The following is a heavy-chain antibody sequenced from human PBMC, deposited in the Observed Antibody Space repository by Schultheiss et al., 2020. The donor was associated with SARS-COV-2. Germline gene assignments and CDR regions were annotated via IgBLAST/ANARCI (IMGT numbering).Heavy chain of an antibody. J-gene: IGHJ6*02. D-gene: IGHD2-2*02. CDR2: INHSGST. CDR1: GGSISSSSYY. V-gene: IGHV4-39*07. CDR3: ARDCSSTSCYIKAYYYYGMDV. Sequence: SQTLSLTCTVSGGSISSSSYYWGWIRQPPGKGLEWIGEINHSGSTNYNPSLKSRVTISVDTSKNQFSLKLSSVTAADTAVYYCARDCSSTSCYIKAYYYYGMDVWGQGTTVTVSS.